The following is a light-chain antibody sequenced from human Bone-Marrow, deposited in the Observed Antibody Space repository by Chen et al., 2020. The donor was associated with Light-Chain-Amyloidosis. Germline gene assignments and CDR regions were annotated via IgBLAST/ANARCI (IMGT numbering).Light chain of an antibody. V-gene: IGLV1-47*02. Sequence: QSVLTQPPSASGTPGQRVTISCSGASSNIGMNYVYWYQHFPGAAPNLIIHSNNQRPSGVPHRFSAAKSGTSSVLAIRGLRSEDEADYYCAAWDGSLSGYVFGTGTKVIVL. CDR3: AAWDGSLSGYV. CDR1: SSNIGMNY. J-gene: IGLJ1*01. CDR2: SNN.